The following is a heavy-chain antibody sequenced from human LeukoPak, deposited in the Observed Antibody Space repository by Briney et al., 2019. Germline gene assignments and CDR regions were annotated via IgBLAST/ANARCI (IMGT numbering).Heavy chain of an antibody. V-gene: IGHV1-8*01. Sequence: ASVKVSCKASGYTFTSYDINWVRQATGQGLEWMGWMNPNSGNTGYAQKFQGRVTMTRNTSISTAYMELSSLRSEDTAVYYCARGTSWATITTDYYYYYYYMDVWGKGTTVTISS. CDR1: GYTFTSYD. CDR2: MNPNSGNT. J-gene: IGHJ6*03. D-gene: IGHD5-24*01. CDR3: ARGTSWATITTDYYYYYYYMDV.